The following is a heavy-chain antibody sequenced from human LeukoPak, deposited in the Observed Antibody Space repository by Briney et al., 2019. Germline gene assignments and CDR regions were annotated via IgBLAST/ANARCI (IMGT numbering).Heavy chain of an antibody. CDR2: IYYSGST. V-gene: IGHV4-39*02. Sequence: SETLSLTCTVSGGSISSSSYYWGWIRQPPGKGLEWIGNIYYSGSTYYNPSLMSRVTMSVDTSKNHFSLKLSSLTAADTAVYYCARRRGYDHFDYWGQGTLVTVSS. D-gene: IGHD5-12*01. CDR1: GGSISSSSYY. CDR3: ARRRGYDHFDY. J-gene: IGHJ4*02.